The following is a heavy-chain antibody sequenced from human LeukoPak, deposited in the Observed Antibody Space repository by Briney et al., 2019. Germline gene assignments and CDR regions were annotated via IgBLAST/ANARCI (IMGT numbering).Heavy chain of an antibody. V-gene: IGHV1-69*13. Sequence: GASVKVSCKASGGTFSSYAISWVRQAPGQGLEWMGGIIPIFGTANYAQKFQGRVTITADESTSTAYMELSSLRSEDTAVYYCARECGDKGGYSYGSFDYWGQGTLVTVSS. CDR2: IIPIFGTA. J-gene: IGHJ4*02. CDR1: GGTFSSYA. D-gene: IGHD5-18*01. CDR3: ARECGDKGGYSYGSFDY.